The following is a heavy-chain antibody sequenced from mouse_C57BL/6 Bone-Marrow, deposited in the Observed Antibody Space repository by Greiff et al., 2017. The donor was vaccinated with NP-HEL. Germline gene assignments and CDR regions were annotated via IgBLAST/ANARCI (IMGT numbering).Heavy chain of an antibody. D-gene: IGHD1-1*01. CDR2: IEPNSGGT. CDR3: ASWGGSCSYWYVDV. CDR1: GYTFTSYW. Sequence: QVQLQQPGAELVKPGASVTLSCKASGYTFTSYWMHWVKQRPGRGLEWIGRIEPNSGGTKYNETFTSTATLTVDYPSSTAYMQLSSLTSEDSAVYYCASWGGSCSYWYVDVWGTGTAVTVSS. J-gene: IGHJ1*03. V-gene: IGHV1-72*01.